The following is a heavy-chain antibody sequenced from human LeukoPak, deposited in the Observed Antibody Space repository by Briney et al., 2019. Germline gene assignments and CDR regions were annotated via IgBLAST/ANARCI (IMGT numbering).Heavy chain of an antibody. Sequence: GGSLRLSCAASGFTFSSYGMHWVRQAPGKGLEWVAVIWYDGSNKYYAGSVKGRFTISGDNSKNTLYLQMNSLRAEDTAVYYCAKDLYSSSHYYYYYMDVWGKGTTVTVSS. CDR1: GFTFSSYG. V-gene: IGHV3-33*06. CDR2: IWYDGSNK. J-gene: IGHJ6*03. CDR3: AKDLYSSSHYYYYYMDV. D-gene: IGHD6-6*01.